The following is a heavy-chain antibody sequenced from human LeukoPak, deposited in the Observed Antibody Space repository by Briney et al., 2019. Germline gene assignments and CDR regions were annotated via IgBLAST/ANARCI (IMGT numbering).Heavy chain of an antibody. CDR2: IYTSGST. V-gene: IGHV4-4*07. Sequence: SETLSLTCTVSGGSISSYYWSWIRQPAGKGLEWIGRIYTSGSTNYNPSLKSRVTMSVGTSKNQFSLKLSSVTAADTAVYYCARSDLVGAKGGYDYWGQGTLVTVSS. CDR1: GGSISSYY. D-gene: IGHD1-26*01. CDR3: ARSDLVGAKGGYDY. J-gene: IGHJ4*02.